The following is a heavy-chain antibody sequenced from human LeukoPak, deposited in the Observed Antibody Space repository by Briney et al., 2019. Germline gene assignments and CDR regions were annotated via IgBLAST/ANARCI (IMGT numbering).Heavy chain of an antibody. V-gene: IGHV5-51*01. D-gene: IGHD2-2*01. Sequence: GESLKISCKSSGSSFMNSWIAWVRQMPPKALEWLGMIYPGDSDTRYSPSFQGQVTISADKSITTAYLQWSSLKASDTAMYYCARRGYCATTTCYRLFDYWGQGTLVTVSS. J-gene: IGHJ4*02. CDR3: ARRGYCATTTCYRLFDY. CDR2: IYPGDSDT. CDR1: GSSFMNSW.